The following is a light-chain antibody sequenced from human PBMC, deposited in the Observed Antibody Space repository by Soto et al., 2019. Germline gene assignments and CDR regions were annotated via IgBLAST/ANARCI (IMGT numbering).Light chain of an antibody. V-gene: IGKV3-15*01. J-gene: IGKJ2*01. Sequence: EIVMTQSPATLSLSPGQRATLSCRASQSFSSNLAWYQQILGQAPRLLISGASTRATGIPARFTGSGSGTEFTLTISSLQSEDFEVYYCQQYNNWPHSFGQGTKVDIX. CDR2: GAS. CDR3: QQYNNWPHS. CDR1: QSFSSN.